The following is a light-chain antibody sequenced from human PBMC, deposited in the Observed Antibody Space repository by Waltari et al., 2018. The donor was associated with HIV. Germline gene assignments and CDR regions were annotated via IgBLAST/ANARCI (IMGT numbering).Light chain of an antibody. J-gene: IGKJ2*01. CDR2: GAS. CDR1: QSVSSNL. Sequence: EIVLTQSPGTLSLSPGERATLSCRASQSVSSNLLAWYQQKPGQAPRLLIWGASNRVPAIPARFSGSGSGTDFTLAISRLEPEDFAVYFCQQYGTSPRTFGQGTKLEI. CDR3: QQYGTSPRT. V-gene: IGKV3-20*01.